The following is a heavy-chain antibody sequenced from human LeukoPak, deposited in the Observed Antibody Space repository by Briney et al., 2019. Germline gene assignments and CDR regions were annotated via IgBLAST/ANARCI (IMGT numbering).Heavy chain of an antibody. Sequence: PSETLSLTCLVAGSSLNRHYWSWIGQPPGKGLEYIAYIYYSEPTNYHPSLKRRLTIVLDTSSTHFSLKLPSVTPAETAVYFCARGGHDYGDYIYFDLWGRGSLVTVSS. D-gene: IGHD4-17*01. CDR1: GSSLNRHY. CDR3: ARGGHDYGDYIYFDL. CDR2: IYYSEPT. V-gene: IGHV4-59*11. J-gene: IGHJ2*01.